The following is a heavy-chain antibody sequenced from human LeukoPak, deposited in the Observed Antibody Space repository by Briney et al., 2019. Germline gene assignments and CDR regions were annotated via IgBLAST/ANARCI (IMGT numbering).Heavy chain of an antibody. D-gene: IGHD5-12*01. CDR2: ISGGST. J-gene: IGHJ4*02. Sequence: PGGSLRLSCAASGFTVSSNEMSWVRQAPGKDLEWVSSISGGSTYYADSRKGRFTISRDNSKNTLHLQMNSLRAEDTAVYYCASIGGSYSGYDHTPLDYWGQGTLVTVSS. CDR3: ASIGGSYSGYDHTPLDY. CDR1: GFTVSSNE. V-gene: IGHV3-38-3*01.